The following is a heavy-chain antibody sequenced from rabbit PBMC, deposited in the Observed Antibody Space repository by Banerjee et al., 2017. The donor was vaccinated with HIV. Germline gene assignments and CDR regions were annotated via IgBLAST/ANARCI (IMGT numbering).Heavy chain of an antibody. CDR1: GFSFSSSYY. V-gene: IGHV1S40*01. CDR2: IYAGSSGST. D-gene: IGHD8-1*01. CDR3: ARWYGGISVAFNL. Sequence: QSLEESGGDLVKPGASLTLTCTASGFSFSSSYYMCWVRQAPGKGLEWIACIYAGSSGSTYYASWAKGRFTISKTSSTTVTLQMTRLTAADTATYFCARWYGGISVAFNLWGQGTLVTDS. J-gene: IGHJ4*01.